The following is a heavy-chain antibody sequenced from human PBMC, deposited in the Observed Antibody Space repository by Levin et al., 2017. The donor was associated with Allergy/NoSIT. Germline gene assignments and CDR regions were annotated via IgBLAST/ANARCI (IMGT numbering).Heavy chain of an antibody. CDR3: ARGDLGYCSGGSCYVIDY. CDR1: GFTFSSYG. D-gene: IGHD2-15*01. J-gene: IGHJ4*02. V-gene: IGHV3-33*01. Sequence: LSLTCAASGFTFSSYGMHWVRQAPGKGLEWVAVIWYDGSNKYYADSVKGRFTISRDNSKNTLYLQMNSLRAEDTAVYYCARGDLGYCSGGSCYVIDYWGQGTLVTVSS. CDR2: IWYDGSNK.